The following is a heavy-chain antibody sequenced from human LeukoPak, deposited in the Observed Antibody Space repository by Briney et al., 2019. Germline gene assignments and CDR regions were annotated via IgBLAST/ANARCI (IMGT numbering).Heavy chain of an antibody. CDR3: ARDLAVAGRWRNWFDP. Sequence: PGRSLRLSCAASGLTFSSYAMHWVRQAPGKGLEWVAVISYDGSNKYYADSVKGRFTISRDNSKNTLYLQMNSLRAEDTAVYYCARDLAVAGRWRNWFDPWGQGTLVTVSS. J-gene: IGHJ5*02. CDR1: GLTFSSYA. V-gene: IGHV3-30-3*01. D-gene: IGHD6-19*01. CDR2: ISYDGSNK.